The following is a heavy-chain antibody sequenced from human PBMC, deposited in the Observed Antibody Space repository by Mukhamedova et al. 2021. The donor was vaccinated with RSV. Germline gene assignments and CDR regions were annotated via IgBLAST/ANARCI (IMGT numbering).Heavy chain of an antibody. CDR3: ARGGRIVVVPAARSRPSRKDFYY. V-gene: IGHV4-34*01. CDR2: INHSGST. D-gene: IGHD2-2*01. J-gene: IGHJ4*02. Sequence: GKGLEWIGEINHSGSTNYNPSLKSRVTISVDTSKNQFSLKLSSVTAADTAVYYCARGGRIVVVPAARSRPSRKDFYYWGQGTLVT.